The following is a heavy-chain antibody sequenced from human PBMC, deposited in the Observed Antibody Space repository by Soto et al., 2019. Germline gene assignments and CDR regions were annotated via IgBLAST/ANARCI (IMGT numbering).Heavy chain of an antibody. J-gene: IGHJ4*02. CDR2: INAGNGNT. D-gene: IGHD6-19*01. CDR3: ARVTGWYFPDY. V-gene: IGHV1-3*05. Sequence: QVQLVQSGAEEKKPGASVKVSCKASGYTFTSYAMHWVRQAPGQRLEWMGWINAGNGNTKYSQKFQGRVTITRDTSATTAYRERSSLGSEDRAGYSCARVTGWYFPDYWAQGTLVTASS. CDR1: GYTFTSYA.